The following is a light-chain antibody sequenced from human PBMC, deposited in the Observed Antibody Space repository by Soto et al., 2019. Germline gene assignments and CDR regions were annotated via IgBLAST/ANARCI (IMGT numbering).Light chain of an antibody. J-gene: IGKJ4*01. CDR2: AAS. CDR1: QDISNS. CDR3: RKYNSAPLT. Sequence: DIQMTQSPSSLSASVGDRVTITSRASQDISNSLAWYQQKPGKVPKVLIYAASILQSGVPARFSGSGSGTDFTLTISSLQPEDVATYYCRKYNSAPLTFGGGTKVEI. V-gene: IGKV1-27*01.